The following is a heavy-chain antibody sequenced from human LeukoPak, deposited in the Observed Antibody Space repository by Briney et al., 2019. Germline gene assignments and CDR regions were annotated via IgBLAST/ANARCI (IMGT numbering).Heavy chain of an antibody. CDR2: ISSSGLNT. J-gene: IGHJ4*02. CDR3: VKDIQCSY. Sequence: PGGSLRLSCAASGFNFGDAAMTWVRQVPGKGLQWVSLISSSGLNTYYADSVKGRFALSRDNSKNTLDLQMNSLRADDTAVHYCVKDIQCSYWGQGTPVIVSS. V-gene: IGHV3-23*01. D-gene: IGHD2-21*01. CDR1: GFNFGDAA.